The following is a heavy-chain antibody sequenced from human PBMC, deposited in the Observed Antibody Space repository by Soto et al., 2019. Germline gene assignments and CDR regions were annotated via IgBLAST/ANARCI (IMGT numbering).Heavy chain of an antibody. J-gene: IGHJ4*02. D-gene: IGHD4-17*01. CDR2: IYYSGST. CDR3: AGRTTVTDLDEIIVFDY. V-gene: IGHV4-61*08. CDR1: GGSISSGDYY. Sequence: PSETLSLTCTVSGGSISSGDYYWSWIRQPPGKGLEWIGYIYYSGSTNYNPSLKSRVTISVDTSKNQFSLKLSSVTAADTAVYYCAGRTTVTDLDEIIVFDYWGQGTLVTVSS.